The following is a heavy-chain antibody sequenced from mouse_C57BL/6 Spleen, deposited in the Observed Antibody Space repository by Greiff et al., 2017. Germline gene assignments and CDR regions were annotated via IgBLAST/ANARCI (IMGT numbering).Heavy chain of an antibody. D-gene: IGHD2-3*01. CDR3: ARGLYDGYFWYFDV. J-gene: IGHJ1*03. Sequence: VQLQQSGPELVKPGASVKMSCKASGYTFTDYNMHWVKQSHGKSLEWIGYINPNNGGTSYNQKFKGKATLTVNKSSSTAYMELRSLTSEDSAVYYCARGLYDGYFWYFDVWGTGTTVTVSS. CDR2: INPNNGGT. V-gene: IGHV1-22*01. CDR1: GYTFTDYN.